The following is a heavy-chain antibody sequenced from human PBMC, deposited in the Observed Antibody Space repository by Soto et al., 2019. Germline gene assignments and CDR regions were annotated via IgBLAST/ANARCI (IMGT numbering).Heavy chain of an antibody. D-gene: IGHD2-21*02. CDR2: IYYSGTT. V-gene: IGHV4-59*01. Sequence: TSETLSLTCTVSGGSISSYYWSWIRQPPGKGLEWIGYIYYSGTTNYNPSLKSRVTISVDTSKNQFSLKLSSVTAADTAVYYCAYTHIVVVTDAFDIWGQGTMVTVSS. J-gene: IGHJ3*02. CDR1: GGSISSYY. CDR3: AYTHIVVVTDAFDI.